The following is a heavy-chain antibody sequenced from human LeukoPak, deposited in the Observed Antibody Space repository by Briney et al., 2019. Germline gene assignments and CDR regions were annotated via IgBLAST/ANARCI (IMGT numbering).Heavy chain of an antibody. Sequence: SETLSLICAVSGGSFSGYYWSWIRQPPGKGLEWIGEINHSGSTNYNPSLKSRVTISVDTSKNQFSLKLSSVTAADTAVYYCARVRPHNWFDPWGQGTLVTVSS. J-gene: IGHJ5*02. V-gene: IGHV4-34*01. CDR3: ARVRPHNWFDP. CDR1: GGSFSGYY. CDR2: INHSGST.